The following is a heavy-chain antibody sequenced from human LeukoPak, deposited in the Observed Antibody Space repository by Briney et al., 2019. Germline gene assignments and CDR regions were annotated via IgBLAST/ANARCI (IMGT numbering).Heavy chain of an antibody. Sequence: GGSLRLSCAAPGFMFHDYAIHWVRQAPGKRLEWVSLISGDGGSTFYADSVKGRFTISRDNSKNSLYLQMNSLRSDDTALYYCARESESSGWYDYWGQGTLVTVSS. CDR1: GFMFHDYA. CDR2: ISGDGGST. J-gene: IGHJ4*02. D-gene: IGHD6-19*01. CDR3: ARESESSGWYDY. V-gene: IGHV3-43*02.